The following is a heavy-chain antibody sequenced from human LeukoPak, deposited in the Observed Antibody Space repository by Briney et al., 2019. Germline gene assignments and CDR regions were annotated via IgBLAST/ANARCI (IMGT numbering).Heavy chain of an antibody. Sequence: SVKVSCKASGGTFSSYAISWVRQAPGQGLEWMGRIIPILGIANYAQKFQGRVTITADKSTSTAYMELSSLRSEDTAVYYCARSPWEEPHAFDIWGQGTMVTVSS. CDR1: GGTFSSYA. CDR3: ARSPWEEPHAFDI. D-gene: IGHD1-26*01. CDR2: IIPILGIA. J-gene: IGHJ3*02. V-gene: IGHV1-69*04.